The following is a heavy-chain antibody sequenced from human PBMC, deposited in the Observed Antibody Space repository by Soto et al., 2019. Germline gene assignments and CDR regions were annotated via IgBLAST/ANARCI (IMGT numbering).Heavy chain of an antibody. CDR1: EFVFRSYW. D-gene: IGHD1-1*01. Sequence: HPGGSLRLSCAASEFVFRSYWMHWVRQAPGKGLVWVSRINNEGSITQYADSVRGRFTISRDNSKNMLFLQVNNLRAEDTARYYCARDLAWKRGKVGRYYYGMDVWGQGTTVTVSS. V-gene: IGHV3-74*03. CDR2: INNEGSIT. CDR3: ARDLAWKRGKVGRYYYGMDV. J-gene: IGHJ6*02.